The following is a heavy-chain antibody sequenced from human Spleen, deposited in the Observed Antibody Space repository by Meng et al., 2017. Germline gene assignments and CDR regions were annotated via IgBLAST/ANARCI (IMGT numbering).Heavy chain of an antibody. V-gene: IGHV4-34*01. J-gene: IGHJ4*02. CDR3: ARGPTTMAHDFDY. D-gene: IGHD4-11*01. CDR1: GGSFSDYY. CDR2: INHSGST. Sequence: QVQLQQLGVGLLMPSGARSLTCVVSGGSFSDYYWSWIRQPPGKGLEWIGEINHSGSTNYNPSLESRATISVDTSQNNLSLKLSSVTAADSAVYYCARGPTTMAHDFDYWGQGTLVTASS.